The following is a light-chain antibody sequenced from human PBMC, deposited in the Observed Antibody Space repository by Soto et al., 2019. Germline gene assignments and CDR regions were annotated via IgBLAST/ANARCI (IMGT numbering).Light chain of an antibody. J-gene: IGLJ1*01. Sequence: QSALTQPPSASGSPGQSVTIACTGTSGNNYVSWYEQHPGKAPKLMIYGVTKRPSGVPDRFSGSKSGNTASLTVSGLLAEDEADYYCYSYAGSTRVFGTGTKLTVL. V-gene: IGLV2-8*01. CDR3: YSYAGSTRV. CDR2: GVT. CDR1: SGNNY.